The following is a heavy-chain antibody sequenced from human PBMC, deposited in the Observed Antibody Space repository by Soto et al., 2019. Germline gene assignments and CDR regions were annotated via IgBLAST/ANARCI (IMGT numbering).Heavy chain of an antibody. V-gene: IGHV4-31*03. J-gene: IGHJ4*02. Sequence: QVQLQESGPGLVKPSQTLSLTCTVSGDSISSGGYYWSCIRQHPGKGLEWIGYIYYSESTNYNPSLKSRVTIAVDTSESQFSLKLNSVTVADTAVYYCARSDSSGKTRYYFDYWGQGTLVTVSS. D-gene: IGHD3-22*01. CDR3: ARSDSSGKTRYYFDY. CDR1: GDSISSGGYY. CDR2: IYYSEST.